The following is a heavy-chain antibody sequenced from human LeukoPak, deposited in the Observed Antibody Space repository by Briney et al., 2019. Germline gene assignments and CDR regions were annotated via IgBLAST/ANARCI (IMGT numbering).Heavy chain of an antibody. CDR3: ALHGGTTSEDA. J-gene: IGHJ4*02. CDR2: IYPDDSDA. V-gene: IGHV5-51*01. CDR1: GYSFTTYW. Sequence: HGESLKISCQGSGYSFTTYWIGWVRQMPGKGLEWMAIIYPDDSDARYSPSFQGQVTISADKSISTAYLQWSSLKASDSAIYYCALHGGTTSEDAWGQGTLVTVSS. D-gene: IGHD1-7*01.